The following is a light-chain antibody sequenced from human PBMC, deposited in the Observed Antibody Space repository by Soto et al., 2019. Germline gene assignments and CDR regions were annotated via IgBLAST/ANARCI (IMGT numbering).Light chain of an antibody. V-gene: IGLV1-44*01. Sequence: QSVLTQPPSASGTPGQRVTISCSGSSSNIGSSSVNWYQQLPGTAPKLLIYNNTQWPSGVPDRFSGSKSGTSASLAISGLQSEDEADYYCAAWDVTLNGLDVFGTGTKVTVL. J-gene: IGLJ1*01. CDR3: AAWDVTLNGLDV. CDR1: SSNIGSSS. CDR2: NNT.